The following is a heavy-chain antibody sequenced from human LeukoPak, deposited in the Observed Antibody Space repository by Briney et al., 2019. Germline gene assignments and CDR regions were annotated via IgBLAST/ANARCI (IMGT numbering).Heavy chain of an antibody. Sequence: SEALSLTCTVSGGSISSGSYYWSWIRQPAGKGLEWIGRIYTSGSTNYNPSLKSRVTISVDTSKNQFSLKLSSVTAADTAVYYCARGPDYWGQGTLVTVSS. V-gene: IGHV4-61*02. CDR1: GGSISSGSYY. CDR2: IYTSGST. CDR3: ARGPDY. J-gene: IGHJ4*02.